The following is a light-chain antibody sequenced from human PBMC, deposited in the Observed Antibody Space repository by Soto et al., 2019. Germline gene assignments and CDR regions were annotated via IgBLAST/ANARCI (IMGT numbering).Light chain of an antibody. CDR1: STDVGGYNY. J-gene: IGLJ1*01. CDR3: SSYAGSSNV. CDR2: EVS. Sequence: QSALTQPPSAAGSPGQSVTISCTGTSTDVGGYNYVSWYQQYPGEAPKLMIYEVSKRPSGVPDRFSGSKSGNTASLTVSGLQAEDEADYYCSSYAGSSNVFGTGTKVTVL. V-gene: IGLV2-8*01.